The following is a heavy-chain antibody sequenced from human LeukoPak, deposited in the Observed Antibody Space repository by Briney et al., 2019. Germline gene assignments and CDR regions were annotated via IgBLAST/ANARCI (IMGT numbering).Heavy chain of an antibody. CDR3: ARLHSAVYHGDAFDI. CDR1: GFTFDDYA. V-gene: IGHV3-9*01. D-gene: IGHD5-12*01. J-gene: IGHJ3*02. CDR2: ISWNSGSI. Sequence: GGSLRLSCAASGFTFDDYAMHWVRQAPGKGLEWVTGISWNSGSIGYADSVKGRFTVSRDNVKNSLFLQMNSLRVEDTAAYYCARLHSAVYHGDAFDIWGQGTMVTVSS.